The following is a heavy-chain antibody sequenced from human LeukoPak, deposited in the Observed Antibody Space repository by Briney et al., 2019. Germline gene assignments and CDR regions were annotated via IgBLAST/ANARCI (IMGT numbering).Heavy chain of an antibody. V-gene: IGHV3-23*01. Sequence: GRSLRLSYAASGFTFRNYAMRGVRQAPGKGLECVSAITGSGGNTYYADSAKGRFTNSRDNSKNTVLLQMTSLRAEDTAVYYCAKWGVYEVLTGDYGSDYWGQGTLVTVSS. CDR2: ITGSGGNT. J-gene: IGHJ4*02. D-gene: IGHD3-9*01. CDR3: AKWGVYEVLTGDYGSDY. CDR1: GFTFRNYA.